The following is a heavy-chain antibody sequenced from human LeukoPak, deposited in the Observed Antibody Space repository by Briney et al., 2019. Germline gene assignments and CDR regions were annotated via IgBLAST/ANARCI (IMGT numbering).Heavy chain of an antibody. CDR3: ARDQPYSSSGFDP. D-gene: IGHD6-6*01. V-gene: IGHV1-18*01. CDR1: GYTFTSYG. Sequence: GASVKVSCKASGYTFTSYGINWVRQAPGQGPEWMGWIRVYNGNTNYAQKLQGRVTMTTDISTTTAYMELRSLRSDDTAVYYCARDQPYSSSGFDPWGQGTLVTVSS. CDR2: IRVYNGNT. J-gene: IGHJ5*02.